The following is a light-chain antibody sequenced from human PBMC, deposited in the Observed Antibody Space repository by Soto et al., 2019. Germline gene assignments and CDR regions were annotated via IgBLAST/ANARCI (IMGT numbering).Light chain of an antibody. CDR1: QSVSSNY. J-gene: IGKJ1*01. Sequence: EFVLTQSPGTPSLSPGERATLSCRASQSVSSNYLAWYQQKPGQAPRLLIYGASTRASGIADRFRGSGSGTDFTLSISRLEPEDFAVYYCHQYGSSPQTFGQGTKVDIK. V-gene: IGKV3-20*01. CDR3: HQYGSSPQT. CDR2: GAS.